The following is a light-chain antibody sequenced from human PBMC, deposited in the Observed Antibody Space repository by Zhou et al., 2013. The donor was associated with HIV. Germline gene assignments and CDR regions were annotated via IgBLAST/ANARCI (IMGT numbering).Light chain of an antibody. V-gene: IGKV1-33*01. CDR1: QSVTNY. CDR3: LQYDNLPYT. Sequence: DIQMTQSPSSLSASVGDTVTITCRASQSVTNYLNWYQQKLGKAPTLLIFAASRLQSGVPSRFSGSGSGTDFTLTITSLQPEDIATYYCLQYDNLPYTFGQGTKLKIK. CDR2: AAS. J-gene: IGKJ2*01.